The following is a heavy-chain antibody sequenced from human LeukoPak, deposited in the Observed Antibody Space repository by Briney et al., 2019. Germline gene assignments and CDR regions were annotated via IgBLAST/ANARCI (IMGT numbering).Heavy chain of an antibody. CDR1: GFTFSSYA. V-gene: IGHV3-33*06. J-gene: IGHJ4*02. D-gene: IGHD5-24*01. Sequence: PGGSLRLSCAASGFTFSSYAMHWVRQAPGKGLEWVAVIWYDGSNKYHADSVKGRFTISRDNSKNTLYLQMSSLRAEDTAVYHCAKDSEMTTIGIDYWGQGTLVTVSS. CDR3: AKDSEMTTIGIDY. CDR2: IWYDGSNK.